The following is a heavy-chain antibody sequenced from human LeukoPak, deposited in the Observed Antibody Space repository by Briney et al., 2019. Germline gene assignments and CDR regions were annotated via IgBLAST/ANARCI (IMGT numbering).Heavy chain of an antibody. CDR1: GGSISSYY. D-gene: IGHD3-16*01. CDR3: ARSPWAGMLSYYYMDV. Sequence: SETLSLTCTVSGGSISSYYWSWIRQPAGKGLEWIGRIYTSGSTNYNPSLKSRVTMSVDTSKNQFSLKLSSVTAADTAVYYCARSPWAGMLSYYYMDVWGKGTTVTVSS. CDR2: IYTSGST. J-gene: IGHJ6*03. V-gene: IGHV4-4*07.